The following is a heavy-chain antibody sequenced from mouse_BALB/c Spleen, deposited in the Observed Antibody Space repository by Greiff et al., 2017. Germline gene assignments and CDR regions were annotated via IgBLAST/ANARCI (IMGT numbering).Heavy chain of an antibody. CDR2: ISSGGGST. D-gene: IGHD2-2*01. J-gene: IGHJ2*01. V-gene: IGHV5-12-1*01. CDR1: GFAFSSYD. CDR3: ARQGGYADFDY. Sequence: EVQVVESGGGLVKPGGSLKLSCAASGFAFSSYDMSWVRQTPEKRLEWVAYISSGGGSTYYPDTVKGRFTISRDNAKNTLYLQMSSLKSEDTAMYYCARQGGYADFDYWGQGTTLTVSS.